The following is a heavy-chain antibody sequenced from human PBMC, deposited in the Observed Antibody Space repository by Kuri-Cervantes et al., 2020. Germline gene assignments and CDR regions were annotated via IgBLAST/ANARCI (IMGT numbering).Heavy chain of an antibody. CDR3: ARPIAAAGTGSLWVLANHVNYYYGMDV. CDR2: ISSSSSTI. Sequence: GGSLRLSCAASGFTFSNAWMSWVRQAPGKGLEWVSYISSSSSTIYYADSVKGRFTISRDNAKNSLYLQMNSLRDEDTAVYYCARPIAAAGTGSLWVLANHVNYYYGMDVWGQGTTVTVSS. D-gene: IGHD6-13*01. J-gene: IGHJ6*02. V-gene: IGHV3-48*02. CDR1: GFTFSNAW.